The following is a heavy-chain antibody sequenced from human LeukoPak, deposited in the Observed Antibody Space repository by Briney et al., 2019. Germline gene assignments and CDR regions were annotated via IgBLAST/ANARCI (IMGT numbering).Heavy chain of an antibody. CDR1: GGSISTTNW. D-gene: IGHD1-26*01. Sequence: SGTLSLTCGASGGSISTTNWRRWVRQPPGQGLEWVGEISLTGRTNYNPSLNGRVTMSLDESSNQLSLDLTSLTAADTAMYYCSRESGAFCPFGYWGQGTLVTVPS. CDR3: SRESGAFCPFGY. J-gene: IGHJ4*02. CDR2: ISLTGRT. V-gene: IGHV4-4*02.